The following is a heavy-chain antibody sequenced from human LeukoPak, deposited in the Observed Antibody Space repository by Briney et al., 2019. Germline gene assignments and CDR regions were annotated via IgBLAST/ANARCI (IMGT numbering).Heavy chain of an antibody. V-gene: IGHV1-69*06. D-gene: IGHD3-10*01. CDR3: ARENDYYGSEHYMDV. J-gene: IGHJ6*03. CDR2: IIPIFGTA. CDR1: GGTFSSYA. Sequence: SVKVSCKASGGTFSSYAISWVRQAPGQGLEWMGGIIPIFGTANYAQKFQGRVTITADKSTSTAYMELSSLRSEDTAVYYCARENDYYGSEHYMDVWGKGTTVTVSS.